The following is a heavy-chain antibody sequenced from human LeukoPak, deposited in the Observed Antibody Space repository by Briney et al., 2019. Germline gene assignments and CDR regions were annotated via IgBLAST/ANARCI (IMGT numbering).Heavy chain of an antibody. D-gene: IGHD5-18*01. V-gene: IGHV1-2*02. CDR1: GYTFTSYG. CDR3: ARGGAYTYGYY. J-gene: IGHJ4*02. CDR2: ISPNSGGT. Sequence: SVKVSCKASGYTFTSYGISWVRQAPGQGLEWMGWISPNSGGTNHAQKFQGRVTMTRDTSISTAYMELSSLRSDDTAVYYCARGGAYTYGYYWGQGTLVTVSS.